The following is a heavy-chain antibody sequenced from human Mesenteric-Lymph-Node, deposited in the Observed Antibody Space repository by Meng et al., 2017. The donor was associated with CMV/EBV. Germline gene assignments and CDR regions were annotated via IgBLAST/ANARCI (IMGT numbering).Heavy chain of an antibody. V-gene: IGHV3-9*01. Sequence: GGSLRLSCAASGFTFDEYALHWVRQVPGKGLKWVSGISWNSGKIDYADSVKGRFTISRDNAKSSLYLQMNSLKPEDTALYFCTKSLSPYDFWSGADSWGQGTLVTVSS. CDR2: ISWNSGKI. CDR3: TKSLSPYDFWSGADS. J-gene: IGHJ5*01. D-gene: IGHD3-3*01. CDR1: GFTFDEYA.